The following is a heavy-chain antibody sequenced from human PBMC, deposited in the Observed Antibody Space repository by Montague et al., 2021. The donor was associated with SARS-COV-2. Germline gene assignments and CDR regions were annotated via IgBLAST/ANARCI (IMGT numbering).Heavy chain of an antibody. CDR1: GGSISSSNW. Sequence: CAVSGGSISSSNWWSWVRQPPGKGLEWIGEIYHSGSTNYNPSLKSRVTISVDKSKNQFSLKLSSVTAADTAVYYCARGYSSGWYGYYYYGMDVWGQGTTVTVSS. D-gene: IGHD6-19*01. CDR2: IYHSGST. V-gene: IGHV4-4*02. J-gene: IGHJ6*02. CDR3: ARGYSSGWYGYYYYGMDV.